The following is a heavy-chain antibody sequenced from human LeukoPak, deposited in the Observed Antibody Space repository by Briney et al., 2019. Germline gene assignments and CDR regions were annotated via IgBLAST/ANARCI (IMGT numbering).Heavy chain of an antibody. J-gene: IGHJ4*02. V-gene: IGHV3-48*04. CDR2: ISSSSSTI. D-gene: IGHD3-22*01. CDR3: ARDDRLISMIVAFDY. CDR1: GFTFSSYS. Sequence: GGSLRLSCAASGFTFSSYSMNWVRQAPGKGLEWVSYISSSSSTIYYADSVEGRFTIPRDNAKNSLYLQMHSLRAEDTAVYYCARDDRLISMIVAFDYWGQGTLVTVSS.